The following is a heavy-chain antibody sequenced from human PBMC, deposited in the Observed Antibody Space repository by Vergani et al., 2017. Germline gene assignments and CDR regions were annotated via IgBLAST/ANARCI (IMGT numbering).Heavy chain of an antibody. CDR3: VKDAGSYANFFDS. CDR2: LTGGGGST. CDR1: GFTFSTYA. Sequence: EVQLLESGGSLKQPGGSVRLSCAASGFTFSTYAMHWVRQAPGKGLEWVSALTGGGGSTYYADSFKGRFIISRDNSRDTLYLQMNSLRPEDTATYYCVKDAGSYANFFDSWGKGTLVTVSS. V-gene: IGHV3-23*01. J-gene: IGHJ4*02. D-gene: IGHD1-26*01.